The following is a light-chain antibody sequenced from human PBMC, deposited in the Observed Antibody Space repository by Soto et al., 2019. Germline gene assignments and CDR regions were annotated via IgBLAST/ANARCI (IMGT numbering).Light chain of an antibody. Sequence: DIQMTQSPSTLSASVGDRVTITCRASQSIDNWLAWYQQKPGKAPKILIYKASNLETGVPSRFSGSGSGAEFTLTISSLQPDDFATYYCQHLKTFGQGTKVDI. V-gene: IGKV1-5*03. CDR1: QSIDNW. CDR2: KAS. CDR3: QHLKT. J-gene: IGKJ1*01.